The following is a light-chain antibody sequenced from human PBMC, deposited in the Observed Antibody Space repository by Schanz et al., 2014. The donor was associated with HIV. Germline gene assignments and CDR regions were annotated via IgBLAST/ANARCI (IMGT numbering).Light chain of an antibody. CDR3: SSYTSSSTAL. CDR2: YVT. CDR1: SSGLGGYNY. Sequence: QSVLTQPASVSGSPGQSITISCTGTSSGLGGYNYASWYQQHPGEAPRLIIYYVTSRPSGVSARFSGSKTGETASLTVSGLQAEDEADYYCSSYTSSSTALFGGGTKLTVL. V-gene: IGLV2-14*03. J-gene: IGLJ2*01.